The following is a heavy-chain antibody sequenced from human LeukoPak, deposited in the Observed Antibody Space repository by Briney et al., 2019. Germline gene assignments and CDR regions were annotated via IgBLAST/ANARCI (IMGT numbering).Heavy chain of an antibody. CDR1: GYTFTGYY. V-gene: IGHV1-46*01. J-gene: IGHJ4*02. CDR2: INPSGGST. Sequence: GASAKVSCKASGYTFTGYYMHWVRQAPGQGLEWMGIINPSGGSTSYAQKFQGRVTMTRDTSTSTVYMELSSLRSEDTAVYYCARELVTTAGFFDYWGQGTLVPVSS. CDR3: ARELVTTAGFFDY. D-gene: IGHD4-17*01.